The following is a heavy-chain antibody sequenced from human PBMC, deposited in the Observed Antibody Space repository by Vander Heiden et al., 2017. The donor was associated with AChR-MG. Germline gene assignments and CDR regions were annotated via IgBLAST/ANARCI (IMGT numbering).Heavy chain of an antibody. V-gene: IGHV3-9*01. D-gene: IGHD1-26*01. J-gene: IGHJ5*01. Sequence: EVQLVESGGGLVQPGRSLRLSCAASGCTVDDYAMQWVRRGPGKVRVWVSGISWNSGHVYYADSVKGRFTIPRDNAKNSLYLQMNSLRAEDTALYYCAKASSGNYLSWFDSWGQGTLVTVSS. CDR2: ISWNSGHV. CDR1: GCTVDDYA. CDR3: AKASSGNYLSWFDS.